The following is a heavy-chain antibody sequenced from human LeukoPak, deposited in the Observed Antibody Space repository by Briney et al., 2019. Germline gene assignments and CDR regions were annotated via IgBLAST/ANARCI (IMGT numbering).Heavy chain of an antibody. CDR1: GGSISSYY. J-gene: IGHJ4*02. CDR3: AKDMGRGSGYYYVLDY. D-gene: IGHD3-22*01. Sequence: ETLSLTCTVSGGSISSYYWSWIRQPPGKGLEWVANIKQDGSEKYYVDSVKGRFTISRDNSKNTLYLQMNSLRAEDTAVYYCAKDMGRGSGYYYVLDYWGQGTLVTVSS. V-gene: IGHV3-7*01. CDR2: IKQDGSEK.